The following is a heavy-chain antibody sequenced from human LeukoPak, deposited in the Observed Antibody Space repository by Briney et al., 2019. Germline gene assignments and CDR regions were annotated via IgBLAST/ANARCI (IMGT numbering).Heavy chain of an antibody. CDR3: ARDAQRGFDYSNSLKN. CDR1: GFIFSHHG. D-gene: IGHD4-11*01. J-gene: IGHJ4*01. V-gene: IGHV3-33*01. Sequence: GGSLRLSCAASGFIFSHHGMHWVRQAPGKGLEWVAVIWSDATNRFYADSAKGRFTISRDNSQNTVSLQMNSLRVKDTAIYYCARDAQRGFDYSNSLKNWGHGTLVTVSS. CDR2: IWSDATNR.